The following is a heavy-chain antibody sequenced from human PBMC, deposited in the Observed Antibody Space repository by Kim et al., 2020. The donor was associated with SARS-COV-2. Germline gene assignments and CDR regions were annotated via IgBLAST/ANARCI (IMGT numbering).Heavy chain of an antibody. CDR3: AREPRGGSYLDY. J-gene: IGHJ4*02. CDR2: IWYDGSNK. Sequence: GGSLRLSCAASGFTFSSYGMHWVRQAPGKGLEWVAVIWYDGSNKYYADSVQGRFTISRDNSKNTLYLQMNSLRAEDTAVYYCAREPRGGSYLDYWGQGTLVTVSS. D-gene: IGHD1-26*01. CDR1: GFTFSSYG. V-gene: IGHV3-33*01.